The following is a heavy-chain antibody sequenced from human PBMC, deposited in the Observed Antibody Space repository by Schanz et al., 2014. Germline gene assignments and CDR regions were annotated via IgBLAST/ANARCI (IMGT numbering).Heavy chain of an antibody. CDR1: GGSFSSNY. J-gene: IGHJ3*02. Sequence: QVQLQQWGAGLLKPSETLSLTCAVYGGSFSSNYWSWIRQPPGKGLEWIGGINQSGTTNYNPSLKSRFSMALDTAKNQTSIKLRYVTAADTAVYYCARGARQRLLLRSWQFAFDIWGQGTMVTVSS. CDR3: ARGARQRLLLRSWQFAFDI. CDR2: INQSGTT. D-gene: IGHD6-25*01. V-gene: IGHV4-34*02.